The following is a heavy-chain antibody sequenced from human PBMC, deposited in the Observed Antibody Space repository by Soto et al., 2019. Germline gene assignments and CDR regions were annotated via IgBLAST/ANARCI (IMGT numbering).Heavy chain of an antibody. CDR1: GFSFSSYG. V-gene: IGHV3-30*18. D-gene: IGHD3-10*01. CDR2: FSFDGSNK. CDR3: AKDPYGLGCYPEFDY. J-gene: IGHJ4*02. Sequence: SLRLSCAASGFSFSSYGMHWVRQAPGKGLEWVGGFSFDGSNKYFVDSVKGRFAISREKSKTTLYLQMNSLRVEDTAVYYCAKDPYGLGCYPEFDYWGQGTQVTVSS.